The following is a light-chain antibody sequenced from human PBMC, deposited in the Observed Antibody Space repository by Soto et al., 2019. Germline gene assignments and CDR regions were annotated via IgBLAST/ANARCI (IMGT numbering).Light chain of an antibody. Sequence: DIPMTQSPSSLSASVGDRVTITCRASQSISSYLNWYQQKPGKAPKLLIYAASSLQSGVPSRFSGSGSGTDFTLTISSLQSEDFAAYYCQQYNDCPRTFGQGTKVDIK. J-gene: IGKJ1*01. CDR1: QSISSY. CDR2: AAS. V-gene: IGKV1-39*01. CDR3: QQYNDCPRT.